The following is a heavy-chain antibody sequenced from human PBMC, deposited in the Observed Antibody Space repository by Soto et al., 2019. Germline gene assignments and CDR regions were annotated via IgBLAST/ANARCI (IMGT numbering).Heavy chain of an antibody. D-gene: IGHD1-1*01. CDR2: FSGGSGAI. V-gene: IGHV3-23*01. J-gene: IGHJ4*02. CDR3: ARWNGFGDS. CDR1: GFSLGPYG. Sequence: LRLSCAVSGFSLGPYGVTWVRQTPEKGLEWVTGFSGGSGAIFYADSVRGRFTISRDSSTAYLQMNNLRPEDTAVYFCARWNGFGDSWGQGSLVTSPQ.